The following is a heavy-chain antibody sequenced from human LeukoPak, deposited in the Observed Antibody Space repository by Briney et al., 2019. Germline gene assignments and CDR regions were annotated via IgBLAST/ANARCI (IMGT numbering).Heavy chain of an antibody. CDR3: ARDGVTMIVVVRDYYYYGMDV. D-gene: IGHD3-22*01. J-gene: IGHJ6*02. CDR1: GGTFISYA. CDR2: IIPIFGTA. Sequence: ASVTVSCKASGGTFISYAISWVRQAPGQGLEWMGGIIPIFGTANYAQKFQGRVTITADESTSTAYMELSSLRSEDTAVYYCARDGVTMIVVVRDYYYYGMDVWGQGTTVTVSS. V-gene: IGHV1-69*13.